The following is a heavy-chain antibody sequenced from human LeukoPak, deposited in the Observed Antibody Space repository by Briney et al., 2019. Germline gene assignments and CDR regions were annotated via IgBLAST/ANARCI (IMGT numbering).Heavy chain of an antibody. CDR2: ISSSSSYI. Sequence: GGSLRLSCAASGFTFSSYSMNWVRQAPGKGLEWVSSISSSSSYIYYADSVKGRFTFSRDNAKNSLYLQMNSLRAEDTAVYYCARHTRAIGPFDYWGQGTLVTVSS. CDR1: GFTFSSYS. D-gene: IGHD2-2*01. J-gene: IGHJ4*02. CDR3: ARHTRAIGPFDY. V-gene: IGHV3-21*01.